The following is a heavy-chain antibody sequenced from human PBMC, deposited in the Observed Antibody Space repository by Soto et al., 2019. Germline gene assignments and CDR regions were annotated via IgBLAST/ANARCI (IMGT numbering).Heavy chain of an antibody. D-gene: IGHD5-12*01. Sequence: QVQLQESGPGLVKPSETLSLTCTVSGGSISSYYWSWIRQPPGKGLEWIGYIYYSGSTNYNPSLNSRGTISVDTSKTQFSLKLSSVTAADTAVYYCASNGDIPGYDYYGMDVWGQGTTVTVSS. CDR1: GGSISSYY. CDR2: IYYSGST. CDR3: ASNGDIPGYDYYGMDV. J-gene: IGHJ6*02. V-gene: IGHV4-59*08.